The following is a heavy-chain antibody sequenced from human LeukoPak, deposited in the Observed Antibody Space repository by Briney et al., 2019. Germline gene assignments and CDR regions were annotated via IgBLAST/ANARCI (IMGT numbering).Heavy chain of an antibody. CDR1: GFTFS. V-gene: IGHV3-21*01. CDR3: ARLLPPYYGSGSYGVDY. D-gene: IGHD3-10*01. J-gene: IGHJ4*02. Sequence: KTGGSLRLSCAASGFTFSMNWVRQAPGKGLEWVSSISSSSTYTYHADSVKGRFTISRDNAKNSLYLQMNSLRAEDTAVYYCARLLPPYYGSGSYGVDYWGQGTLATVSS. CDR2: ISSSSTYT.